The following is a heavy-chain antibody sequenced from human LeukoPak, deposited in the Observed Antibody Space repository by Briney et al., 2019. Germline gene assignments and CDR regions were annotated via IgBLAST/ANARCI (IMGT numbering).Heavy chain of an antibody. CDR2: ISWNSGSI. D-gene: IGHD6-6*01. CDR1: GFTFDDYA. Sequence: GRSLRLSCAASGFTFDDYAMHWVRQAPGKGLEWVSGISWNSGSIGYADSVKGRFTISRDNAKKSLYLQMNSLRAEDMAFYYCAKGPSSSSLDDAFDIWGQGTMVTVSS. CDR3: AKGPSSSSLDDAFDI. V-gene: IGHV3-9*03. J-gene: IGHJ3*02.